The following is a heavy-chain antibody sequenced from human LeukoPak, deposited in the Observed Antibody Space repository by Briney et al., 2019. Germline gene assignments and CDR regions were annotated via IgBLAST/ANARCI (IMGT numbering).Heavy chain of an antibody. V-gene: IGHV3-23*01. D-gene: IGHD7-27*01. Sequence: GSLRLSCAASGFTFSSYAMSWVRQAPGKGLEWVSAISGSGGSTYYADSVKGRFTISRDNSKNTLYLQMNSLGAEDTAVYYCAKTLLGIGGYYFDYWGQGTLVTVSS. J-gene: IGHJ4*02. CDR2: ISGSGGST. CDR3: AKTLLGIGGYYFDY. CDR1: GFTFSSYA.